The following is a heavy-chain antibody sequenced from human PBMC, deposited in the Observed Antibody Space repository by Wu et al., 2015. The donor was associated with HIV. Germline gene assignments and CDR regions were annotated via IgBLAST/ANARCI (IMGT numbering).Heavy chain of an antibody. CDR2: IYYSGST. CDR3: ARVSSPGNWRPYIVVQHQDAFDI. J-gene: IGHJ3*02. CDR1: GGSISSYY. Sequence: QVQLQESGPGLVKPSETLSLTCTVSGGSISSYYWSWIRQPPGKGLEWIGYIYYSGSTNYNPSLKSRVTISVDTSKNQFSLKLSSVTAADTAVYYCARVSSPGNWRPYIVVQHQDAFDIWGQGTMVTVSS. D-gene: IGHD2-21*01. V-gene: IGHV4-59*01.